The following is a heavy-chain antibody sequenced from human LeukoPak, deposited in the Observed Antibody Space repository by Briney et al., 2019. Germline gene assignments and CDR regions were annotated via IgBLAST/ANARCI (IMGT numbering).Heavy chain of an antibody. J-gene: IGHJ4*02. CDR1: GGSFSNHY. D-gene: IGHD2-15*01. CDR3: ARAGYCSGGSCYGSDY. V-gene: IGHV4-59*11. Sequence: PSETLSLTCTVFGGSFSNHYWGWIRQPPGKGLEWIGYFYHSGTTNYNPSLKSRVTMSVDTSKKQFSLKLTSVTAADTAVYYCARAGYCSGGSCYGSDYWGQGTLVSVSS. CDR2: FYHSGTT.